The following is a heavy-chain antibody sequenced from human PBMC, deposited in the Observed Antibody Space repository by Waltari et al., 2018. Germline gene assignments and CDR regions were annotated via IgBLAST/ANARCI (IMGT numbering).Heavy chain of an antibody. J-gene: IGHJ4*02. V-gene: IGHV4-34*01. Sequence: QVQLHQWGAGLLKPSETLSLTCGVSGGYYWTWIRQPPGKGLEWIGEIHHSGTTDYNPSLNSRLTMSVDTSKKQISLKMSSVTAADTAVYYCARGDLHYGSSGFFYWGQGA. CDR3: ARGDLHYGSSGFFY. CDR2: IHHSGTT. CDR1: GGYY. D-gene: IGHD3-22*01.